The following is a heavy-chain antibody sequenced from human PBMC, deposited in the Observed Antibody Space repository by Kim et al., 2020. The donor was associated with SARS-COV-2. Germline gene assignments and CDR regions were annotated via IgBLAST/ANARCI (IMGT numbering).Heavy chain of an antibody. Sequence: SETLSLTCTVSGVSISSSSYYWGWIRQPPGKGLEWIGTIYSSGSTYYNPSLKSRVIISVDTSKNQFSLKLSSMTAADTAVYYCATHRSSSWNPDYYYGMDVWGEGNTVTVSS. CDR2: IYSSGST. CDR3: ATHRSSSWNPDYYYGMDV. V-gene: IGHV4-39*01. CDR1: GVSISSSSYY. J-gene: IGHJ6*04. D-gene: IGHD6-13*01.